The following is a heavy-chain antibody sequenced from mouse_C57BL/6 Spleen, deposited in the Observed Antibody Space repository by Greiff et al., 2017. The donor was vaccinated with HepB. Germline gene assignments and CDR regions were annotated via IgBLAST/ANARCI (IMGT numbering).Heavy chain of an antibody. D-gene: IGHD1-1*01. CDR1: GYTFTSYW. Sequence: QVQLQQPGAELVRPGSSVKLSCQASGYTFTSYWMDWVKQRPGQGLEWIGNIYPSDSETHYNQKFKDKATLTVDKSSTTAYMQLSSLTSEDSAVYYCARLGTTVKDYAMDYWGQGTSVTVSS. CDR3: ARLGTTVKDYAMDY. CDR2: IYPSDSET. V-gene: IGHV1-61*01. J-gene: IGHJ4*01.